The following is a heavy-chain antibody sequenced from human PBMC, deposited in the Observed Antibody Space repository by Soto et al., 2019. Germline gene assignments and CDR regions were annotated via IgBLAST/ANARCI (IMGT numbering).Heavy chain of an antibody. J-gene: IGHJ4*02. CDR3: ARSELERHYDY. Sequence: KTSETLSLTCSLSGGAIGGYYWSWIRQPPGKALEWIGYVSYSGSTDYHPSLKSRVSISIDTSKNQFSLRLNSVTPEDTAVYYCARSELERHYDYWGQGTLVTVSS. V-gene: IGHV4-59*12. CDR1: GGAIGGYY. D-gene: IGHD1-1*01. CDR2: VSYSGST.